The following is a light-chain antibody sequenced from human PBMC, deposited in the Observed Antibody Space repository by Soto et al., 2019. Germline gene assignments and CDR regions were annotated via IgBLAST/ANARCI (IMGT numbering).Light chain of an antibody. CDR3: NSYTSSSTHV. CDR2: DVS. J-gene: IGLJ1*01. Sequence: QSALTQPASVSASPGQSITISCTGTSSDVGGYNYVSWYQQHPGKAPKLMIYDVSNRPSGVSDRFSGSKSGNTASLTISGLQAEDEADYYCNSYTSSSTHVFGTGTKSPS. CDR1: SSDVGGYNY. V-gene: IGLV2-14*01.